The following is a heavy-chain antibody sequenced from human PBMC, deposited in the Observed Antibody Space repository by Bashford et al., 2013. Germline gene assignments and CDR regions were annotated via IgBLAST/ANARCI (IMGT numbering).Heavy chain of an antibody. J-gene: IGHJ5*02. CDR3: ARAGKTYSFLAGYYES. V-gene: IGHV3-74*01. CDR2: TNSDGSST. D-gene: IGHD3-16*01. Sequence: GGSLRLSCAASGFTFSNYWMHWVRQAPGKGPVWVSRTNSDGSSTTYADSVKGRFTVSRDNAKNTVHLQMISLRAEDSAVYYCARAGKTYSFLAGYYESWGQGTLVTVSS. CDR1: GFTFSNYW.